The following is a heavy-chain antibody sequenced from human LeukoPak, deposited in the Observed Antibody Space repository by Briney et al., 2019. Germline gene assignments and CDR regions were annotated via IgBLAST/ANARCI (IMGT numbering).Heavy chain of an antibody. CDR2: IYHSGST. V-gene: IGHV4-30-2*01. CDR1: GGSISSGGYY. CDR3: ARDRDTMVRGYYYGMDV. Sequence: PSETLSLTCTVSGGSISSGGYYWSWIRQPPGKGLEWIGYIYHSGSTYYNPSLKSRVTISVDRSKNQFSLKLSSVTAADTAVYYCARDRDTMVRGYYYGMDVWGQGTTVTVSS. D-gene: IGHD3-10*01. J-gene: IGHJ6*02.